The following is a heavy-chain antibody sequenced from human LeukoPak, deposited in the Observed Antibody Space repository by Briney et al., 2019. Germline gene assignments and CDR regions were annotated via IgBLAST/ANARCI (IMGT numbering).Heavy chain of an antibody. D-gene: IGHD3-22*01. Sequence: KPSETLSLICTVSGGSFSSSTYYWGWIRQPPGKGLEWIGSIYYSGSTYYNQSLKSRVTISADTSKNQFSLKVTSVTAADTAVYYCARHYYDSSGYYPWYFDYWGQGTLVTVSS. J-gene: IGHJ4*02. CDR3: ARHYYDSSGYYPWYFDY. V-gene: IGHV4-39*01. CDR1: GGSFSSSTYY. CDR2: IYYSGST.